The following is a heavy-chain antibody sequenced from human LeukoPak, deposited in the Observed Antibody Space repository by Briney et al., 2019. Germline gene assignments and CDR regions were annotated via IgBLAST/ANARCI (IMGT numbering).Heavy chain of an antibody. Sequence: PGASVKVSCKASGGTFSSYAISWVRQAPGQGLEWMGWINPNSGGTNYAQKFQGRVTMTRDTSISTAYMELSRLRSDDTAVYYCASLGDDSGLDYWGQGTLVTVSS. CDR1: GGTFSSYA. CDR2: INPNSGGT. CDR3: ASLGDDSGLDY. V-gene: IGHV1-2*02. D-gene: IGHD3-16*01. J-gene: IGHJ4*02.